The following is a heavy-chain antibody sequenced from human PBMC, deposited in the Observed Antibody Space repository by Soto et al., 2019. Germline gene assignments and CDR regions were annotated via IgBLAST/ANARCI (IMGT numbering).Heavy chain of an antibody. V-gene: IGHV3-64*01. Sequence: EVQLVESGGGLVQPGGSLRLSCAASGFTFSSYAMYWVRQAPGKGLEYVSAINSNGGSTYYANSVKGRFTISRDNSKNALHLHMGSLRAEDMAVYCCARTSQYYFDYWGQGTLVTVSS. J-gene: IGHJ4*02. CDR1: GFTFSSYA. CDR3: ARTSQYYFDY. CDR2: INSNGGST.